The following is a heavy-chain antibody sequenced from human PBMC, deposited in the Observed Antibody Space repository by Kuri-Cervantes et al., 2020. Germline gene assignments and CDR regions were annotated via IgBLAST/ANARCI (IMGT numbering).Heavy chain of an antibody. CDR3: ASRRRLVGATDY. CDR2: ISWNSGSI. V-gene: IGHV3-9*01. CDR1: GFTFDDYA. D-gene: IGHD1-26*01. Sequence: GGSLRLSCAASGFTFDDYAMHWVRQAPGKGLEWVSGISWNSGSIGYADSVKGRFTISRDNAKNSLYLQMNSLRAEDTAVYYCASRRRLVGATDYWGQGTLVTVSS. J-gene: IGHJ4*02.